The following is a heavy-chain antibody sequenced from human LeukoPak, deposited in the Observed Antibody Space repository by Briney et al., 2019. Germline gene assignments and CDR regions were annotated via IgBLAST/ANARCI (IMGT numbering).Heavy chain of an antibody. CDR2: INAGNGNT. D-gene: IGHD6-6*01. CDR3: ARGSKYYFDY. CDR1: GYTFTSYA. Sequence: ASVKVSCKASGYTFTSYAMHWVRQAPGQRLEWMGWINAGNGNTKYSQEFQGRVTITRDTSASTAYMELSSLRSEDTAVYYCARGSKYYFDYWGQGTLVTVSS. V-gene: IGHV1-3*01. J-gene: IGHJ4*02.